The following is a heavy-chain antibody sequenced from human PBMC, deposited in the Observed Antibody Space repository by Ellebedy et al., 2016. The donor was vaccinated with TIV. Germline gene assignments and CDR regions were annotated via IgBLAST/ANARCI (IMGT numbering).Heavy chain of an antibody. D-gene: IGHD4-17*01. V-gene: IGHV3-30*04. J-gene: IGHJ4*02. Sequence: GGSLRLXXAASGFTFSSYAMHWVRQAPGKGLEWVAVISYDGSNKYYADSVKGRFTISRDNSKNTLYLQMNSLRAEDTAVYYCASLRTTVTAYWGQGTLVTVSS. CDR1: GFTFSSYA. CDR3: ASLRTTVTAY. CDR2: ISYDGSNK.